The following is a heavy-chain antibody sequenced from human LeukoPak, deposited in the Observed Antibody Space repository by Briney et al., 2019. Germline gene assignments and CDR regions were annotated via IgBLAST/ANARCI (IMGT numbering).Heavy chain of an antibody. CDR3: AKGPTVGATGDYFDY. D-gene: IGHD1-26*01. J-gene: IGHJ4*02. Sequence: PSETLSLTCAVYGGSFSGYYWSWIRQPPGKGLEWIGEINHSGSTYYNPSLKSRVTISVDTSKNQFSLKLSSVTAADTAVYYCAKGPTVGATGDYFDYWGQGTLVTVSS. CDR1: GGSFSGYY. V-gene: IGHV4-34*09. CDR2: INHSGST.